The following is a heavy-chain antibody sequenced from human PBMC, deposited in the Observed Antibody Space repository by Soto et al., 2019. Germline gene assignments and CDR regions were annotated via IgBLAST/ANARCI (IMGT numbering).Heavy chain of an antibody. V-gene: IGHV3-74*01. Sequence: PGGSLRLPCAASGFIFSSYWMHWVRQIPGKGLEWVSRVDADGHNIDYADFVKGRFTISRDNAKNTLYLQMNSLRVEDTAIYYCARAQFDSWGQGILVTVSS. CDR1: GFIFSSYW. CDR3: ARAQFDS. J-gene: IGHJ4*02. CDR2: VDADGHNI.